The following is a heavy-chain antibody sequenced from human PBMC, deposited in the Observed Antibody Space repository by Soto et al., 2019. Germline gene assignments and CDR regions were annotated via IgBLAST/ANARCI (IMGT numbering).Heavy chain of an antibody. J-gene: IGHJ3*02. V-gene: IGHV3-23*01. CDR3: AKLTLGYCSSTSCPGAFDI. D-gene: IGHD2-2*03. CDR2: ISGSGGST. Sequence: PGGSLRLSCAASGFTFSSYAMSWVRQAPGKGLEWVSAISGSGGSTYYADSVKGRFTISRDNSKNTLYLQMNSLRAEDTAVYYCAKLTLGYCSSTSCPGAFDIWGQGTMVTGS. CDR1: GFTFSSYA.